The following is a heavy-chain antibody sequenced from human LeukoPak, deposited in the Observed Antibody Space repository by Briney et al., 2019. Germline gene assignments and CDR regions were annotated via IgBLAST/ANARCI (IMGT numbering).Heavy chain of an antibody. D-gene: IGHD3-10*01. CDR3: ARYYYGSGSFVNWFDP. Sequence: SETLSLTCTVSGGSISSYYWSWIRQPAGKGLEWIGRIYTSGSTNYNPSLKSRVTMSVDTSKNQFSLKLSSVTAADTAVYYCARYYYGSGSFVNWFDPWGQGTLVIVSS. J-gene: IGHJ5*02. CDR2: IYTSGST. V-gene: IGHV4-4*07. CDR1: GGSISSYY.